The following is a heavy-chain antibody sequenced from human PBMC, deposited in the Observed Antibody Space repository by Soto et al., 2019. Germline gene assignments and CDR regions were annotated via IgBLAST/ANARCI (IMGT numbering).Heavy chain of an antibody. V-gene: IGHV3-23*01. J-gene: IGHJ4*02. CDR2: IRGSATTT. Sequence: GGSLRLSCVASGFTFSNYAMIWVRQAPGKGLEWVSAIRGSATTTYYADSVKGRFTISRDNSKNTLYLQMNSLRVEDTAIYYCARDYCSGTTCYEFDYWGQGTQVTVS. CDR1: GFTFSNYA. D-gene: IGHD2-2*01. CDR3: ARDYCSGTTCYEFDY.